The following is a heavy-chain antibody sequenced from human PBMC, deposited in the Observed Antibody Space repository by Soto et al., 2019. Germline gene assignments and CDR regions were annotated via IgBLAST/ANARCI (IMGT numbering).Heavy chain of an antibody. CDR3: VRDGEIGESNFDF. CDR1: GFTLSEQG. J-gene: IGHJ4*02. Sequence: QVQLVESGGGVVQPGRSLRLSCATSGFTLSEQGIHWVRQAPGKGLEWVAFMWPDGSGEAYVDYVRGRVTISRDNAKRTVFLQMDSLSADDTAVYYCVRDGEIGESNFDFWGQGTLGTVSS. V-gene: IGHV3-33*01. CDR2: MWPDGSGE.